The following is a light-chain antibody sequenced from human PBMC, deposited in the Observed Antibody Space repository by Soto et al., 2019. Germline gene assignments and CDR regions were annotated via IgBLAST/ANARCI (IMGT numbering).Light chain of an antibody. Sequence: DIQVTQSPSSLSASVGDRVTISCRASQSISGYLNWYQQKPGKAPNLLIFDASSLQSGVPSRFSGRGSGAEYTLTISSLQPEDFATYFCQHSYSNFPITFXQGTRLEIK. V-gene: IGKV1-39*01. CDR3: QHSYSNFPIT. CDR2: DAS. J-gene: IGKJ5*01. CDR1: QSISGY.